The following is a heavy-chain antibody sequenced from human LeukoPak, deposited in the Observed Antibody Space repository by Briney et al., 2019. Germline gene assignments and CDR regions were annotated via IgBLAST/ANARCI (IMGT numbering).Heavy chain of an antibody. CDR3: ATARFGCSGCHEVYFQH. Sequence: GASVKVSCKASGYTFTSYGISWVRQAPGQGLEWMGWISAYNGNTNYAQKLQGRVTMTEDTSTDTAYMELSSLRSEDTAVYYCATARFGCSGCHEVYFQHWGQGTLVTVSS. CDR1: GYTFTSYG. J-gene: IGHJ1*01. D-gene: IGHD6-19*01. V-gene: IGHV1-18*01. CDR2: ISAYNGNT.